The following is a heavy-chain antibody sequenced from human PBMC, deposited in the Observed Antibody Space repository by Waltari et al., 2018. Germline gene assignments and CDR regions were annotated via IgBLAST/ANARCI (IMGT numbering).Heavy chain of an antibody. D-gene: IGHD6-13*01. CDR2: ISGPALTT. J-gene: IGHJ4*02. V-gene: IGHV3-23*01. CDR3: AKAGGIAAAEFQFDF. Sequence: EVQLLESGGGLVQPGGLLRLYCAASCFPFICYAMTWVRQAPGKGLEWVSSISGPALTTFYADSVKGRFSVSRDNSKNTLYLQINGLRADDTAVYYCAKAGGIAAAEFQFDFWGRGTLVTVSS. CDR1: CFPFICYA.